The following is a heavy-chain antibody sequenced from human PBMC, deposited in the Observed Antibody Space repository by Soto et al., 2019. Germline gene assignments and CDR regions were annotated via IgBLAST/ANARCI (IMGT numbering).Heavy chain of an antibody. CDR2: FIPMLGIA. J-gene: IGHJ4*02. V-gene: IGHV1-69*04. CDR3: ARDLPTLDY. Sequence: SVKVSCKASGDSLSRSTFSWVRQAPGQGLEWMGRFIPMLGIANYAQTFQGRVTITADTSTSTAYMELRSLRSDDTAVYYCARDLPTLDYWGQGTQVTVSS. CDR1: GDSLSRST.